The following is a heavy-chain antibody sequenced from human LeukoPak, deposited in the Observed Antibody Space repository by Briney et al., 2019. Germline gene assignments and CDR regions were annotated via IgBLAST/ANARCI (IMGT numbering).Heavy chain of an antibody. CDR2: INHSGST. CDR3: ASHNPGFGYIVATTAYYFDY. Sequence: PSETLSLTCAVYGGSFSGYYWSWIRQPPGKGLEWIGEINHSGSTNYNPSLKSRVTISVDTSKNQFSLKLSSVTAADTAVYYCASHNPGFGYIVATTAYYFDYWGQGTLVTVSS. J-gene: IGHJ4*02. D-gene: IGHD5-12*01. CDR1: GGSFSGYY. V-gene: IGHV4-34*01.